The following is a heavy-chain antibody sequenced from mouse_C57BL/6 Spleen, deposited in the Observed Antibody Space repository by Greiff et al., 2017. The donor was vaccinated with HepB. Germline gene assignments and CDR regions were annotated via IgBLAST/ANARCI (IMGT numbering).Heavy chain of an antibody. CDR3: ARWEIDYYCSSYFDY. Sequence: VQLKQSGPELVKPGASVKMSCKASGYTFTDYNMHWVKQSHGKSLEWIGYINPNNGGTSYNQKFKGKATLTVNKSSSTAYMELRSLTSEDSAVYYCARWEIDYYCSSYFDYWGQGTTLTVSS. D-gene: IGHD1-1*01. V-gene: IGHV1-22*01. CDR2: INPNNGGT. J-gene: IGHJ2*01. CDR1: GYTFTDYN.